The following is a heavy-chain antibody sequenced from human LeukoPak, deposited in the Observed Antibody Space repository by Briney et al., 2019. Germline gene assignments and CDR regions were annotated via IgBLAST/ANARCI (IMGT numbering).Heavy chain of an antibody. CDR3: ARSTTLHAFDI. Sequence: GGSLKLSCAASGFTFSSYAMSWVRQAPGKGLEWVSVIYSGGSTYYADSVKGRFTISRDNSKNTLYLQMNSLRAEDTAVYYCARSTTLHAFDIWGQGTMVTVSS. V-gene: IGHV3-53*01. D-gene: IGHD4-17*01. J-gene: IGHJ3*02. CDR1: GFTFSSYA. CDR2: IYSGGST.